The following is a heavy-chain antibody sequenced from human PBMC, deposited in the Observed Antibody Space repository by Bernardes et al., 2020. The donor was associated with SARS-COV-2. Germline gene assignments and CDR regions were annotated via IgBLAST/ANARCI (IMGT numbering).Heavy chain of an antibody. CDR1: GFTFSSYG. D-gene: IGHD3-10*01. CDR2: ILHDGSHM. Sequence: GSLRLSCAASGFTFSSYGMDWVRQAPGKGLEWVGVILHDGSHMLYADSVKGRFTISRDNSKNTMYLQMNSLRDEDTAVYYCARDPGRITAFDIWGQGTSVTVSS. CDR3: ARDPGRITAFDI. V-gene: IGHV3-33*01. J-gene: IGHJ3*02.